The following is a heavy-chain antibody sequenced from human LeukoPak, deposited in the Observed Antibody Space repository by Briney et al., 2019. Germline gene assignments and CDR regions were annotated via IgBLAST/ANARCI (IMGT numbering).Heavy chain of an antibody. CDR2: IWYDGSNK. V-gene: IGHV3-33*01. Sequence: PGGSLRLSCAASGFTFSSYGMPWVRQAAGKGLEWVAVIWYDGSNKYYADSVKGRFTISRDNSKNTLYLQMNSLRAEDTAVYYCARESYDFWSGYLYYGMDVWGRGTTATVSS. CDR1: GFTFSSYG. D-gene: IGHD3-3*01. J-gene: IGHJ6*02. CDR3: ARESYDFWSGYLYYGMDV.